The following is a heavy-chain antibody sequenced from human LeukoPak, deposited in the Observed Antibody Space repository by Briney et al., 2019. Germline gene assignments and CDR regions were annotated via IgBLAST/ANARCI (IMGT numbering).Heavy chain of an antibody. CDR2: IIPIFGTA. CDR3: AIIPYLPGGSYLSDFDY. Sequence: GASVKVSCKASGGTFSSYAISRVRQAPGQGLEWMGGIIPIFGTANYAQKFQGRVTITADESTSTAYMELSSLRSEDTAVHYCAIIPYLPGGSYLSDFDYWGQGTLVTVSS. J-gene: IGHJ4*02. CDR1: GGTFSSYA. V-gene: IGHV1-69*13. D-gene: IGHD1-26*01.